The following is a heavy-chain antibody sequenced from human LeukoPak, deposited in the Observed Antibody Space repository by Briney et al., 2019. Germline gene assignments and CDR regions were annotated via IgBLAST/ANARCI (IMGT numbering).Heavy chain of an antibody. D-gene: IGHD3-10*01. Sequence: GGSLRLSCAASGFTFSIYWMSWVRQAPGKGLEWVANIKQDGSERYYVDSVKGRFTISRDNAKNTLYLQMNSLRAEDTAVYYCARGGWFIVDYWGQGTLVTVSS. CDR3: ARGGWFIVDY. V-gene: IGHV3-7*04. CDR1: GFTFSIYW. CDR2: IKQDGSER. J-gene: IGHJ4*02.